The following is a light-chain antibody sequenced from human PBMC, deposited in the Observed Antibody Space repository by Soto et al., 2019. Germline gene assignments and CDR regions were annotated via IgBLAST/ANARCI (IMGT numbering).Light chain of an antibody. CDR3: SSYTSSSLVV. V-gene: IGLV2-14*01. CDR1: SSDVGGYNY. CDR2: EVS. Sequence: QSVLTQPASVSGSPGQSITISCTGTSSDVGGYNYVSWYQQHPGKAPKLMIYEVSNRPSGVSNRFSGSKSGNTASLTISGLQAEDEAEYYCSSYTSSSLVVFGGGTKLTVL. J-gene: IGLJ2*01.